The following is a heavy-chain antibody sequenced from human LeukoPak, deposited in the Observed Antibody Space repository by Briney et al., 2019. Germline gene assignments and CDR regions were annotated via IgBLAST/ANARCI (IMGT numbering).Heavy chain of an antibody. CDR3: VRSVEGNFDY. CDR2: MTGSGGST. CDR1: GFTFSTYA. Sequence: PGGSLRLSCAASGFTFSTYAMSWVRQAPGKGLEWVATMTGSGGSTFYGDSVKGRFTIARDNSNNMLYLQMNSLRDDDMAIYYCVRSVEGNFDYWGQGTLVTVSS. V-gene: IGHV3-23*01. J-gene: IGHJ4*02.